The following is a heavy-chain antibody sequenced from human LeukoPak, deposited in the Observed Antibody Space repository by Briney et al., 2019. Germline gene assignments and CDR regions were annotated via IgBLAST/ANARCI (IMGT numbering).Heavy chain of an antibody. Sequence: GGSLRLSCAASGFTFSSYSMNWVRQAPGKGLEWVSSISTTSRYIYYADSVKGRFTISRDNSKHTLYLQMNSLRGEDTAVYYCAKDDGGDYVGLDYWDQGTLVTVSS. V-gene: IGHV3-21*01. CDR1: GFTFSSYS. CDR3: AKDDGGDYVGLDY. CDR2: ISTTSRYI. D-gene: IGHD4-17*01. J-gene: IGHJ4*02.